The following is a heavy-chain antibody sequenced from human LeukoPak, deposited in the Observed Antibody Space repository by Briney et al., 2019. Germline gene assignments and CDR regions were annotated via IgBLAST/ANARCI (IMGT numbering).Heavy chain of an antibody. CDR1: GYTFTSYY. V-gene: IGHV1-46*01. J-gene: IGHJ5*02. CDR2: INPSGGST. Sequence: ASVKVSCKASGYTFTSYYMHWVRQAPGQGLEWMGIINPSGGSTSYAQKFQGRVTMTRDTSTSTVYMELSSLRSEDTAVYYCARGAILGVVPAAISRFDPWGQGTLVTVSS. CDR3: ARGAILGVVPAAISRFDP. D-gene: IGHD2-2*01.